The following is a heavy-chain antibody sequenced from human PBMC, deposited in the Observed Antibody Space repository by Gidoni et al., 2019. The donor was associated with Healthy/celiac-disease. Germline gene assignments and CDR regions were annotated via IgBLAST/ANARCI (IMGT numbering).Heavy chain of an antibody. CDR2: ISSSSSYI. CDR3: ARDDGYNDYYYYMDV. D-gene: IGHD5-12*01. Sequence: EVQLVESGGGLVKPGGSLRLSCAASGFTFSSYSMNWVRQAPGKGLEWVSSISSSSSYIYYADSVKGRFTISRDNAKNSLYLQMNSLRAEDTAVYYCARDDGYNDYYYYMDVWGKGTTVTVSS. J-gene: IGHJ6*03. CDR1: GFTFSSYS. V-gene: IGHV3-21*01.